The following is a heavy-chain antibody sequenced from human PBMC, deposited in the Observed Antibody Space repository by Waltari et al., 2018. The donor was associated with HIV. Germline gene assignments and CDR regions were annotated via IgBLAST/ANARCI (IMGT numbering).Heavy chain of an antibody. J-gene: IGHJ4*02. V-gene: IGHV3-23*01. Sequence: EVQLLESGGGLVQPGGSLRLSCAASGLTFSNNAMNWVRQAPGKGRKWVSGISGSGTDRYYAGSVKGRFTISRDNSKNNLFLQMNSLRAEDTAVYYCTGGFTHVSDYWGQGTLVTVSS. CDR1: GLTFSNNA. CDR2: ISGSGTDR. D-gene: IGHD5-12*01. CDR3: TGGFTHVSDY.